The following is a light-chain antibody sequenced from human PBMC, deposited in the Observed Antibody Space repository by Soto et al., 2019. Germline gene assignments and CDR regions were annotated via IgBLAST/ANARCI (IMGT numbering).Light chain of an antibody. CDR1: SSDVGGYNY. CDR3: NSYAGSNNVV. Sequence: QSVLTQPPSASGSPGQSVTISCTGTSSDVGGYNYVSWYQQHPGKAPKLIIYEVSKRPSGVPDRFSGSKSGNTASLTVSGLQAEDEADYYCNSYAGSNNVVFGGGTQLTVL. V-gene: IGLV2-8*01. CDR2: EVS. J-gene: IGLJ2*01.